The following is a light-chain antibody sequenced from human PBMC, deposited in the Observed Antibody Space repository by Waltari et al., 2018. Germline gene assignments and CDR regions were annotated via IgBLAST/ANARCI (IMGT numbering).Light chain of an antibody. J-gene: IGKJ2*01. CDR3: QQYYTTPYT. V-gene: IGKV4-1*01. CDR1: PRVFYSPTNKNY. CDR2: WAS. Sequence: DIVMTQSPDSLAVSLGERATINCTSSPRVFYSPTNKNYLAWYRQKPGQPPKLLIYWASTRESGVPDRFSGSGSGTDFTLTISSLQAEDVAVYYCQQYYTTPYTFGQGTNLEIK.